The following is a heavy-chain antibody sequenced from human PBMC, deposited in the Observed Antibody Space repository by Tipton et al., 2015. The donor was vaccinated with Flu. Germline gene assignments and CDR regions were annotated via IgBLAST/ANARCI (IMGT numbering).Heavy chain of an antibody. Sequence: SLRLSCAASGFRFSDYYMSWIRQAPGKGLEWVSHISGSDNIINYADSVKGRFTISRDNAKNSLYLQTNSLRAEDTAIYYCARDHPPSITVLGEITDYFGMAVWGQGTTVTVSS. V-gene: IGHV3-11*01. CDR3: ARDHPPSITVLGEITDYFGMAV. CDR2: ISGSDNII. J-gene: IGHJ6*02. D-gene: IGHD3-3*01. CDR1: GFRFSDYY.